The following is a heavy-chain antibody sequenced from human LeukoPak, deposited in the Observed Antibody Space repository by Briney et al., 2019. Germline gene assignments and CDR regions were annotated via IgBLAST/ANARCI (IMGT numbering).Heavy chain of an antibody. CDR1: GFTLSSYW. D-gene: IGHD3-22*01. Sequence: GGSLRLSCAASGFTLSSYWMHWVRQAPGKGLVWVSRIKSDGRTSYADSVKGRFTISRDNAKNTVSLQMNSLRAEDTGVYYCARAPSEIGGYYPEYFRHWGQGTLVIVSS. CDR2: IKSDGRT. J-gene: IGHJ1*01. V-gene: IGHV3-74*01. CDR3: ARAPSEIGGYYPEYFRH.